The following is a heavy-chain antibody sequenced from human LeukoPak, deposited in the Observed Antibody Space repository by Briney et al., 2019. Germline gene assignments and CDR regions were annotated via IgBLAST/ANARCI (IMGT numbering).Heavy chain of an antibody. V-gene: IGHV3-74*01. J-gene: IGHJ6*03. D-gene: IGHD1-26*01. CDR2: IHSDGSSS. CDR3: ARDPYSGSYGNYYYYFMDV. CDR1: GFTFSSSW. Sequence: GGSLRLSCVASGFTFSSSWMHWVRQAPGKGLVWVSRIHSDGSSSSYADSVKGRFTISRDNSKSTLYLQMDSLRAEDTAVYYCARDPYSGSYGNYYYYFMDVWGKGTTVTISS.